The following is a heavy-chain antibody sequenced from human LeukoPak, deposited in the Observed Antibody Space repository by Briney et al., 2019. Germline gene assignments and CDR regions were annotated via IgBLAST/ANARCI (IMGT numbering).Heavy chain of an antibody. Sequence: GGSLRLSCGASGITFSSYSMNWVRQAPGKGLEWVSYISSSGSTKYYADSVKGRFTISRDNARNSLYLQMNSLRAGDTAVYFCARGGLSIMGYWGQGTLVTVSS. D-gene: IGHD3-16*01. CDR1: GITFSSYS. CDR3: ARGGLSIMGY. J-gene: IGHJ4*02. CDR2: ISSSGSTK. V-gene: IGHV3-48*01.